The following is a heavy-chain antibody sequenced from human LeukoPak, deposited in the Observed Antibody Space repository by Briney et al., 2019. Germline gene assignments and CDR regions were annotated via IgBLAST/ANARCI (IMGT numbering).Heavy chain of an antibody. CDR3: ARFNREDSELAFDY. J-gene: IGHJ4*02. CDR2: IYYSGST. Sequence: SETLSLTCSVSGGSISSTSCYWGWIRQPPGKGLEWIGGIYYSGSTYYNPSLKSRVTMSVDTSKNQFSLKLSSVTAADTAVYYCARFNREDSELAFDYWGQGTLVTVSS. V-gene: IGHV4-39*07. D-gene: IGHD1-26*01. CDR1: GGSISSTSCY.